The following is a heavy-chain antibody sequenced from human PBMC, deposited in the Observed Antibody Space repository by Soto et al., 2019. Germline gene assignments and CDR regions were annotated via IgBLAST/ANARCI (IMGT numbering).Heavy chain of an antibody. CDR2: IGAAGDT. CDR1: GFTFSNYD. Sequence: EVQLVESGGGLVQPGGSLRLSCAASGFTFSNYDMHWVRQVPGKGLEWVSAIGAAGDTYYPDSVKGRFTISRENAKNSLYLQMNSLRAEDTAVYYCASGGWGSSWYEGGSRMDYWGQGALVTVSS. V-gene: IGHV3-13*01. J-gene: IGHJ4*02. CDR3: ASGGWGSSWYEGGSRMDY. D-gene: IGHD6-13*01.